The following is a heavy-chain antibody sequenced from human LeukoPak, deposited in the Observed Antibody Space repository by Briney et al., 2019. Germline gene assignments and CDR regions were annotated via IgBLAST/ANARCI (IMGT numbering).Heavy chain of an antibody. CDR3: ARDNTYYDFWSGYYILYYFDY. J-gene: IGHJ4*02. Sequence: ASVKVSCKASGYTFTGYYMHWVRRAPGQGLEWMGWINPNSGGTNYAQKFQGRVTMTRDTSISTAYMELSRLRSDDTAVYYCARDNTYYDFWSGYYILYYFDYWGQGTLVTVSS. CDR1: GYTFTGYY. CDR2: INPNSGGT. V-gene: IGHV1-2*02. D-gene: IGHD3-3*01.